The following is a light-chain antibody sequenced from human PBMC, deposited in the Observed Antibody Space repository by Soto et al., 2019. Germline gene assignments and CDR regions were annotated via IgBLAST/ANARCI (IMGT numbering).Light chain of an antibody. J-gene: IGLJ1*01. V-gene: IGLV2-23*01. Sequence: QSVLTQPASVSGSPGQSITIYCSGTSSDVGSYNLVYWYQQHPGKAPKIMIYEGNKRPSGVSNRFSGSKSGNMASLTISGLQAEDEADYYCCSHAGSDTYVYGSGTKLTVL. CDR2: EGN. CDR3: CSHAGSDTYV. CDR1: SSDVGSYNL.